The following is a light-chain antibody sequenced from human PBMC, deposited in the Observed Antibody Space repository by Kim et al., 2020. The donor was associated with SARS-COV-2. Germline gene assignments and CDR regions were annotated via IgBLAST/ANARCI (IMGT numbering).Light chain of an antibody. CDR1: QDISSY. J-gene: IGKJ5*01. CDR2: AAS. Sequence: AIRMTQTPSSISASTGDRVTITCRASQDISSYLAWYQHKPGKAPKVLIYAASTLQSGVPSRFSGSGSGTDFTLTISCLKSEDFATYYGQQYYSDPTFGQGTRLEIK. V-gene: IGKV1-8*01. CDR3: QQYYSDPT.